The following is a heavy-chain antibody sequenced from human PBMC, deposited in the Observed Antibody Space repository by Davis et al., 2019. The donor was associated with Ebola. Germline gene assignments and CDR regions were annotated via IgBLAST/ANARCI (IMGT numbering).Heavy chain of an antibody. CDR1: GGSISGTSYY. V-gene: IGHV4-39*07. J-gene: IGHJ5*02. CDR3: ARGRGSGGSSNNWFDP. D-gene: IGHD2-15*01. Sequence: SETLSLTCTVSGGSISGTSYYWGWIRQAPGMGLEWIGSIKYSGNTYYNPSLKSRVTISVDTSKNQFSLRLTSVTAADTAMYYCARGRGSGGSSNNWFDPWGQGTLVTVSS. CDR2: IKYSGNT.